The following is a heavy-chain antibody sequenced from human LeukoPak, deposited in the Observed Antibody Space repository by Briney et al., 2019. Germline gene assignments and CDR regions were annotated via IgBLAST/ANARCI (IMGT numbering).Heavy chain of an antibody. CDR1: GFTFRGSA. CDR3: AKDPMVRGLTYDN. CDR2: IGPTGRST. J-gene: IGHJ4*02. D-gene: IGHD3-10*01. Sequence: PGGSLRLSCAASGFTFRGSAMTWVRQAPGKGLEWVSAIGPTGRSTYYADSVKGRFTISRDNSRNTLYLQMNNLRADDTAVYYCAKDPMVRGLTYDNWGQGTQVAVSS. V-gene: IGHV3-23*01.